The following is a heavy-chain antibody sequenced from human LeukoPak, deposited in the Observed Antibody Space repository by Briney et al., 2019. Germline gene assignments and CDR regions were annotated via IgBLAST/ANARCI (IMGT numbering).Heavy chain of an antibody. CDR1: GFTFSNYG. V-gene: IGHV3-69-1*01. J-gene: IGHJ4*02. CDR2: ISSSSYI. CDR3: ASGYYRGFFEY. D-gene: IGHD3-3*01. Sequence: PGGSLRLSCAASGFTFSNYGMQWVRQAPGKGLEWVSSISSSSYIYYADSVKGRFTISRDDAKKSLYLQMNSLRGEDTAVYYCASGYYRGFFEYWGQGTLVTVSS.